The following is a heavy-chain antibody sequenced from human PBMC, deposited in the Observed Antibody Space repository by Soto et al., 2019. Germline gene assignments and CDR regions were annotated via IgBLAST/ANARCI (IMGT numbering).Heavy chain of an antibody. V-gene: IGHV4-31*03. J-gene: IGHJ4*02. D-gene: IGHD6-13*01. CDR1: GGSINSGGYY. CDR3: ARGYRQSGYSSSWVFDY. Sequence: QVQLQESGPGLVKPSQTLSLICTVSGGSINSGGYYWNWIRQHPGKGLAWIGYIFYSGSTYYNPFLRRRVTISADASENQFSLNLSSVTAADTAVYFCARGYRQSGYSSSWVFDYWGQGTLVNVSS. CDR2: IFYSGST.